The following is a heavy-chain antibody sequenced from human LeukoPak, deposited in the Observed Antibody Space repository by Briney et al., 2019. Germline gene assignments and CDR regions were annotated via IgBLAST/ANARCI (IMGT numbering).Heavy chain of an antibody. Sequence: GSLRLSCAASGFTVSSNYMSWVRQAPGKGLEWIGEINHSGSTNYNPSLKSRVTISVDTSKNQFSLKLSSVTAADTAVYYCARGRRVDYWGQGTLVTVSS. D-gene: IGHD6-13*01. CDR3: ARGRRVDY. V-gene: IGHV4-34*01. CDR2: INHSGST. J-gene: IGHJ4*02. CDR1: GFTVSSNY.